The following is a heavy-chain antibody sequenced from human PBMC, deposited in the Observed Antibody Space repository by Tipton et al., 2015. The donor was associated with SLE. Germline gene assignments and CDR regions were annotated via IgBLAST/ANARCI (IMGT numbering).Heavy chain of an antibody. J-gene: IGHJ6*02. CDR2: ISYDGSET. D-gene: IGHD5-12*01. CDR1: GFTFNTYA. CDR3: AREMVFSGANYGMDV. Sequence: SLRLSCAASGFTFNTYAMHWVRQAPGKGLEWVALISYDGSETHYADSVKGRFTIARENAKNSLYLQMNSLRAGDTAVYYCAREMVFSGANYGMDVWGQGTTVTVSS. V-gene: IGHV3-30*14.